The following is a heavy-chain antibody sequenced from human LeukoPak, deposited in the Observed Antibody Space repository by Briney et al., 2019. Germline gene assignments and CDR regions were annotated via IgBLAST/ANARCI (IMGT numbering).Heavy chain of an antibody. D-gene: IGHD2-15*01. Sequence: PSETLSLTCTVSGYFISSGYYWGWIRQPPGKGLEWIGSIYHSGSTYYNPSLNSRVTISVDTSKNQFSLRLSSVTAADTAVYYCAGESVVAAAPFDYWGQGTLVTVSS. CDR1: GYFISSGYY. CDR2: IYHSGST. J-gene: IGHJ4*02. CDR3: AGESVVAAAPFDY. V-gene: IGHV4-38-2*02.